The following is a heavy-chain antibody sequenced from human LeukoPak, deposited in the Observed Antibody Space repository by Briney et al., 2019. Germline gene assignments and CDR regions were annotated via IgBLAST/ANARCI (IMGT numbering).Heavy chain of an antibody. CDR1: GYSFTSYW. J-gene: IGHJ4*02. Sequence: GESLRISCKGSGYSFTSYWISWVRQMPGKVLEWMGRIDPSDSYTNYSPSFQGHVTISADKSISTAYLQWSSLKASDTAMYYCARHVIPAIAAAGTNYWGQGTLVTVSS. V-gene: IGHV5-10-1*01. CDR3: ARHVIPAIAAAGTNY. CDR2: IDPSDSYT. D-gene: IGHD6-13*01.